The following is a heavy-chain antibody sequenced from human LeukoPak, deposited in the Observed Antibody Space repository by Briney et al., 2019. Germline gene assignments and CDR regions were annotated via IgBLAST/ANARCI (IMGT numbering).Heavy chain of an antibody. CDR1: GGSFSGYY. CDR2: INHSGST. Sequence: SETLSLTCAVYGGSFSGYYWSWIRQPPGKGLEWIGEINHSGSTNYNPSLKSRVTISVDTSKNLFSLKLSSVTAADTAVYYCARCDSSGYYVLDIWGQGTMVTVSS. V-gene: IGHV4-34*01. D-gene: IGHD3-22*01. CDR3: ARCDSSGYYVLDI. J-gene: IGHJ3*02.